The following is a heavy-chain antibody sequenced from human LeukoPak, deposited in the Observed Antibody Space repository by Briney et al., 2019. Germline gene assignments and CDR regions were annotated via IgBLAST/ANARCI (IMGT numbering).Heavy chain of an antibody. CDR1: GGTFSSYA. D-gene: IGHD6-19*01. V-gene: IGHV1-69*04. J-gene: IGHJ6*02. CDR3: ARKPQEPSWGSGWQPRPGAPMALYYYGMDV. CDR2: IIPILGIA. Sequence: SVKVSCKASGGTFSSYAISWVRQAPGQGLEWTGRIIPILGIANYAQKFQGRVTITADKSTSTAYMELSSLRSEDTAVYYCARKPQEPSWGSGWQPRPGAPMALYYYGMDVWGQGTTVTVSS.